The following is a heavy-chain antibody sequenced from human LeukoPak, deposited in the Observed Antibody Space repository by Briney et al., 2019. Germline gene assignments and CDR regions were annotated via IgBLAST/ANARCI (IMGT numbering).Heavy chain of an antibody. CDR3: ARGIVRGVKRWFDP. CDR2: IYYSGST. J-gene: IGHJ5*02. CDR1: GGSVSGYY. Sequence: SETLSLTCTVSGGSVSGYYCSWIRQPPGKGLEWIGYIYYSGSTYYNPSLKSRVTISVDTSKNQFSLKLSSVTAADTAVYYCARGIVRGVKRWFDPWGQGTLVTVSS. V-gene: IGHV4-59*02. D-gene: IGHD3-10*01.